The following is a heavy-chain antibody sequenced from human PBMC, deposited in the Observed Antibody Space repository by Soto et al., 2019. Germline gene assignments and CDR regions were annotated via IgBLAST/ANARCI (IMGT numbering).Heavy chain of an antibody. D-gene: IGHD2-15*01. CDR3: ARGYCSGGSCYLTRMGPTFDI. CDR1: SGSISSSNW. J-gene: IGHJ3*02. CDR2: IYHSGST. Sequence: PSETLSLTCAVSSGSISSSNWWSRVRQPPGKGLEWIGEIYHSGSTNYNPSLKSRVTISVDKSKNQFSLKLSSVTAADTAVYYCARGYCSGGSCYLTRMGPTFDIWGQGTMVTVSS. V-gene: IGHV4-4*02.